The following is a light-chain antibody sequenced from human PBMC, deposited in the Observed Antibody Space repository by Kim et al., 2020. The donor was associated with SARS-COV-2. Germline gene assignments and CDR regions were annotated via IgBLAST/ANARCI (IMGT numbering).Light chain of an antibody. CDR3: QQYGSSPPYT. Sequence: PGDRVTLSCRASQSVSSDYLAWYQQKPGQAPRLLIYGASSRATGIPDRFSGSGSGTDFTLTISRLEPEDFAVYYCQQYGSSPPYTFGQGTKLEI. V-gene: IGKV3-20*01. J-gene: IGKJ2*01. CDR2: GAS. CDR1: QSVSSDY.